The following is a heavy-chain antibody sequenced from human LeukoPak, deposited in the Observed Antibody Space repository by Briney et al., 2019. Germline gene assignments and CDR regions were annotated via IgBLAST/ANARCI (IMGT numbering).Heavy chain of an antibody. Sequence: GGSLRLSCAASGFTFSSYWMSWVRQAPGKGLEWVSHINQDGSEKYYVDSVKGRFTISRDNAKNSLYLQMNSLRAEDTAVYYCARDQELWPSDAFDIWGQGTMVTVSS. CDR2: INQDGSEK. J-gene: IGHJ3*02. V-gene: IGHV3-7*03. CDR3: ARDQELWPSDAFDI. CDR1: GFTFSSYW. D-gene: IGHD5-18*01.